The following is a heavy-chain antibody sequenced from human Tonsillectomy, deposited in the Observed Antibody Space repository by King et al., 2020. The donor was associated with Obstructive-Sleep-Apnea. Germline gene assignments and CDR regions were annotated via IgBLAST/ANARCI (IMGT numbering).Heavy chain of an antibody. V-gene: IGHV3-9*01. CDR1: GFTFDNYA. D-gene: IGHD3-22*01. CDR3: AKDMGYYHDSRNLYHGMDV. J-gene: IGHJ6*02. Sequence: VQLVESGGGLVQPGRSLRLSCAASGFTFDNYAMHWVRQAPGKGLEWVSGISWNSGNIGYADSVKGRFTISRDNAKNSLYLQMNSLRAEDTASYYCAKDMGYYHDSRNLYHGMDVWGQGTTVTVSS. CDR2: ISWNSGNI.